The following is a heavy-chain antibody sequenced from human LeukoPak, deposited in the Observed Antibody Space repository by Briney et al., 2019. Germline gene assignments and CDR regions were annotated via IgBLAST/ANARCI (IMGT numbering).Heavy chain of an antibody. D-gene: IGHD2-15*01. CDR1: GFTFSSYA. Sequence: GGSLRLSCAASGFTFSSYAMSWVRQAPGKGLEWVSAISGGGGSTYYADSVKGRFTISRDNSKNTLYLQMNSLRAEDTAVYYCAKEVVYETDYYYYYGMDVWGQGTAVTVSS. CDR3: AKEVVYETDYYYYYGMDV. V-gene: IGHV3-23*01. CDR2: ISGGGGST. J-gene: IGHJ6*02.